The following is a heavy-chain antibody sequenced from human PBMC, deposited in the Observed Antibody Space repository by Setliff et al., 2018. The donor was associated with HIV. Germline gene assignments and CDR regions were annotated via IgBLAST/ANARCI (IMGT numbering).Heavy chain of an antibody. CDR3: ARGLGNFVPDLIGYFDY. CDR2: IIPIYGTP. D-gene: IGHD3-3*02. V-gene: IGHV1-69*13. J-gene: IGHJ4*02. CDR1: GGTFSSYS. Sequence: SVKVSCKASGGTFSSYSINWVRQAPGQGLEWMGGIIPIYGTPIYAQKFQGRVTITADESTSTAYTELSSLRSEDTAVYYCARGLGNFVPDLIGYFDYWGQGTLVTVSS.